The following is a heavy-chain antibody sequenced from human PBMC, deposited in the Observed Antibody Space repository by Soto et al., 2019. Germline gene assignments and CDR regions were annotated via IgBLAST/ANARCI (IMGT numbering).Heavy chain of an antibody. CDR1: GEPFTDHF. CDR2: INHGGRT. D-gene: IGHD2-8*01. Sequence: QVQLQQWGAGLLKPSETLSLTCAVSGEPFTDHFCTWTRQAPGKGLEWIGEINHGGRTYFNPSLKSRVTLSVDTSKNQCSLVLVSLTAADTGVYYCARGRVTNYYYYGADVWGQGTTVTVSS. V-gene: IGHV4-34*02. CDR3: ARGRVTNYYYYGADV. J-gene: IGHJ6*02.